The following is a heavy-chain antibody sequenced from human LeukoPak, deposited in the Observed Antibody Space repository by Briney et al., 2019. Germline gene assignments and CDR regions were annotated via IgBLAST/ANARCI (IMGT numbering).Heavy chain of an antibody. CDR3: ARARGGY. V-gene: IGHV4-34*01. CDR2: INHRGST. Sequence: SETLSLTCAVYGGSFSGYYWSWVRQPPGKGLEWIGEINHRGSTNYNPSLKSRVTISVDTSKNQFSLKLSSVTAADTAVYYCARARGGYWGQGTLVTVSS. J-gene: IGHJ4*02. CDR1: GGSFSGYY.